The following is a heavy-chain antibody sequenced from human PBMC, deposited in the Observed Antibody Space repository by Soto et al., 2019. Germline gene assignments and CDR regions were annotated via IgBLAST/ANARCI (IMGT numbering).Heavy chain of an antibody. V-gene: IGHV3-15*01. J-gene: IGHJ3*02. D-gene: IGHD1-1*01. Sequence: EVQLMESGGGLVKPGGSLRLSCAASGVTLSNAWMSWVRQAPGKGLEWVGRIKSKAGGGTTDYAAPVKGRFTISRDDSKNTLYLQMHSLKTDDTAVYYCTADLPDETNAFDIWGQGTMVTVSS. CDR3: TADLPDETNAFDI. CDR2: IKSKAGGGTT. CDR1: GVTLSNAW.